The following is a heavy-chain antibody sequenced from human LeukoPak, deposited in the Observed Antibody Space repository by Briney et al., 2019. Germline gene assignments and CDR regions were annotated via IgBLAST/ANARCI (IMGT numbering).Heavy chain of an antibody. V-gene: IGHV3-21*01. CDR3: ARDLQQLAH. J-gene: IGHJ4*02. D-gene: IGHD6-13*01. CDR1: GFTFSSYT. CDR2: ISSSSSYI. Sequence: GGSLRLSCAASGFTFSSYTMNWVRQAPGKGLEWVSSISSSSSYIYHADSVKGRFTISRDNAKNSLYLQMNSLRAEDTGVYYCARDLQQLAHWAQGTLVTVSS.